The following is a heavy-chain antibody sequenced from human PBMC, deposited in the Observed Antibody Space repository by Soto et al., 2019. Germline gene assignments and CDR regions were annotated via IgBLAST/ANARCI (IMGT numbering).Heavy chain of an antibody. CDR2: IYWNADK. D-gene: IGHD5-18*01. CDR1: GFSLSTSGVG. CDR3: AHSGYNYGYFDY. J-gene: IGHJ4*02. Sequence: QITLKESGPTLVKPTQTLTLTCTFSGFSLSTSGVGVGWIRQPPGKALEWLALIYWNADKRYSPSLKSRLTITKDTSKNQVVLTMTNMDPVGTATYYCAHSGYNYGYFDYWGQGTLVTVSS. V-gene: IGHV2-5*01.